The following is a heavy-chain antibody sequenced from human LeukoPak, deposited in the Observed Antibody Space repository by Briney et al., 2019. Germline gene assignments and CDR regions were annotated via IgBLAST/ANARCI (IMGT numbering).Heavy chain of an antibody. CDR2: ISAYNGNT. D-gene: IGHD2-21*01. CDR3: ARGGGEAGDWIYFDY. CDR1: GYTFTSYG. J-gene: IGHJ4*02. Sequence: ASVKVSCKASGYTFTSYGISWVRQAPGQGLEWMGWISAYNGNTNYAQKLQGRVTMTTDTPTSTAYMELRSLRSDDTAVYYCARGGGEAGDWIYFDYWGQGTLVTVSS. V-gene: IGHV1-18*01.